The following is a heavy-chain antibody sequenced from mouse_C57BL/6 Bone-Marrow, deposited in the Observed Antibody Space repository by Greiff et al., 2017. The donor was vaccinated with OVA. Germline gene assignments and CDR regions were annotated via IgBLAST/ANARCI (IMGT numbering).Heavy chain of an antibody. CDR3: ARPIYYGNYVGFAY. J-gene: IGHJ3*01. Sequence: EVKLVESGGDLVKPGGSLKLSCAASGFTFSSYGMSWVRQTPDKRLEWVATISSGGSYTYYPDSVKGRCTISRDNAKNTLYLQMSSLKSEDTAMYYCARPIYYGNYVGFAYWGQGTLVTVSA. D-gene: IGHD2-1*01. V-gene: IGHV5-6*02. CDR1: GFTFSSYG. CDR2: ISSGGSYT.